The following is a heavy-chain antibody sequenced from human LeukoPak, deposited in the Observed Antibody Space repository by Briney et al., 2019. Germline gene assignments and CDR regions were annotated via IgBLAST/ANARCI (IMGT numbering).Heavy chain of an antibody. D-gene: IGHD3-16*01. CDR2: INSDGSST. V-gene: IGHV3-74*01. CDR3: AKDGGSLGEVRD. Sequence: QPGGSLRLSCAASGFTFSSYWMHWVRQAPGKGLVWVSRINSDGSSTSYADSVKGRFTISRDNSKDTLYLQMNSLRAEDTAVYYCAKDGGSLGEVRDWGQGTLVTVSS. CDR1: GFTFSSYW. J-gene: IGHJ4*02.